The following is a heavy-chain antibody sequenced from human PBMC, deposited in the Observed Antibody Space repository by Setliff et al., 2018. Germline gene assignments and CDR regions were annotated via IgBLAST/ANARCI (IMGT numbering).Heavy chain of an antibody. CDR1: GYSFISYD. V-gene: IGHV1-18*01. J-gene: IGHJ4*02. CDR2: ISAYNGNT. CDR3: ARGEGETYYYDSSGYRGWPIDY. Sequence: ASVKVSCKASGYSFISYDINWVRQAPGQGLEWMGWISAYNGNTNYAQKLQGRVTITRDTSASTAYMELSSLRSEDTAVYYCARGEGETYYYDSSGYRGWPIDYWGQGTLVTVSS. D-gene: IGHD3-22*01.